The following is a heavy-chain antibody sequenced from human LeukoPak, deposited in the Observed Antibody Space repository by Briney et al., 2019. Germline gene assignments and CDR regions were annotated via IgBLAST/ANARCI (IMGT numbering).Heavy chain of an antibody. CDR2: ISAGGGST. CDR1: GFTFSRYA. J-gene: IGHJ4*02. CDR3: AREEYSSSYYFDY. Sequence: GGSLRLSCAASGFTFSRYAMSWVRQAPGKGLEWVSGISAGGGSTYYADSVKGRFTISRDNAKNSLYLQMNSLRAEDTAVYYCAREEYSSSYYFDYWGQGTLVTVSS. D-gene: IGHD6-6*01. V-gene: IGHV3-23*01.